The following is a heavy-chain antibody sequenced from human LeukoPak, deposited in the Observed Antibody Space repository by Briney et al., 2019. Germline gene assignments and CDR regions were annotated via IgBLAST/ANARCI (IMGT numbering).Heavy chain of an antibody. CDR1: GFTFSSYA. CDR3: ASSFAGFLTGLIIHLGWFDP. CDR2: ISGSGGST. D-gene: IGHD3-9*01. Sequence: GGSLRLSCAASGFTFSSYAMSWVRQAPGKGLEWVSAISGSGGSTYCADSVKGRFTISRDNSKNTLYLQMNSLRAEDTAVYYCASSFAGFLTGLIIHLGWFDPWGQGTLVTVSS. V-gene: IGHV3-23*01. J-gene: IGHJ5*02.